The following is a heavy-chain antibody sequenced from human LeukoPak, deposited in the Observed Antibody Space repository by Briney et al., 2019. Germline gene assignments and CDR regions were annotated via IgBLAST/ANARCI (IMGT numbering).Heavy chain of an antibody. CDR2: INPYSGGT. Sequence: ASMKVSCKASGYTFTGYNMHLLRQAPGQGLEWMGWINPYSGGTNYAQKFQGRVSMTRDTSISTAYMELSRLRSDDTAVYYCARVQSSSWYSPYCYYGMDVWGQGTTVTVSS. CDR3: ARVQSSSWYSPYCYYGMDV. D-gene: IGHD6-13*01. J-gene: IGHJ6*02. V-gene: IGHV1-2*02. CDR1: GYTFTGYN.